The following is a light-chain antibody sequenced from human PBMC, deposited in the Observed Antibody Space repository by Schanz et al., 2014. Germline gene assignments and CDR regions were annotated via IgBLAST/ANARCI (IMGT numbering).Light chain of an antibody. CDR2: DVF. Sequence: QSALTQPASMSGSPGQSITISCNGSSSDIGGYDYVSWYRQYPGKAPKLMIYDVFNRPSGVSHRFTGSKSDNTATLTISGLQAEDEADYYCSSYTSSSTLGYVVFGGGTKLTVL. CDR3: SSYTSSSTLGYVV. V-gene: IGLV2-14*01. J-gene: IGLJ2*01. CDR1: SSDIGGYDY.